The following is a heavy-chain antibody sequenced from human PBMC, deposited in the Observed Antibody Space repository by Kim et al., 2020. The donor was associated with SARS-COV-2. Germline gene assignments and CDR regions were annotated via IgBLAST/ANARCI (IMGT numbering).Heavy chain of an antibody. D-gene: IGHD3-10*01. V-gene: IGHV3-21*01. CDR1: GFTFSSYS. Sequence: GGSLRLSCAASGFTFSSYSMNWVRQAPGKGLEWVSSISSSSSYIYYADSVKGRFTISRDNAKNSLYLQMNSLRAEDTAVYYCARDYPGGSGPGFPDYWGQGTLVTVSS. CDR3: ARDYPGGSGPGFPDY. J-gene: IGHJ4*02. CDR2: ISSSSSYI.